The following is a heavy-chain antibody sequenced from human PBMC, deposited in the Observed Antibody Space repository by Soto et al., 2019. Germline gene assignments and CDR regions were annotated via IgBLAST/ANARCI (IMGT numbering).Heavy chain of an antibody. CDR3: ARQSPRSIFGVVIIPDWFDP. V-gene: IGHV4-39*01. J-gene: IGHJ5*02. D-gene: IGHD3-3*01. Sequence: SETLSLTCTVSGGSISSSSYYWGWIRQPPGKGLEWIGSIYYSGSTYYNPSLKSRGTISVDTSKNQFSLKLSSVTAADTAVYYCARQSPRSIFGVVIIPDWFDPWGQGTLVTVSS. CDR1: GGSISSSSYY. CDR2: IYYSGST.